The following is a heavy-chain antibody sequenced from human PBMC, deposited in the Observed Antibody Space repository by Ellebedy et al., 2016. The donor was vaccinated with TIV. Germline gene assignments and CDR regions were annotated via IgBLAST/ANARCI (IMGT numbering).Heavy chain of an antibody. CDR2: INPNSGGT. CDR1: GYTFTGYY. CDR3: ARVMYQLLEGGAFDI. Sequence: ASVKVSXXASGYTFTGYYMHWVRQAPGQGLEWMGWINPNSGGTNYAQKFQGRVTMTRDTSISTAYMELSRLRSDDTAVYYCARVMYQLLEGGAFDIWGQGTMVTVSS. V-gene: IGHV1-2*02. D-gene: IGHD2-2*01. J-gene: IGHJ3*02.